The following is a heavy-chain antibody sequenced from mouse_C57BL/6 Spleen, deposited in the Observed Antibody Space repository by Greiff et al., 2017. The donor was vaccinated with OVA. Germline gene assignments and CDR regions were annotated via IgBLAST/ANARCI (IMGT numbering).Heavy chain of an antibody. CDR1: GYTFTDHI. CDR2: IYPVSGET. CDR3: GRTGPRGDYFDY. D-gene: IGHD4-1*01. J-gene: IGHJ2*01. V-gene: IGHV1-11*01. Sequence: VQLQQSGAELASPGAPVTLSCKASGYTFTDHIMNWVKKRPGQGLAWIGRIYPVSGETNYNQKFMGKATFSVDRSSSTVYMVLNSLTSEDPAVDYCGRTGPRGDYFDYWGQGTTLTVSS.